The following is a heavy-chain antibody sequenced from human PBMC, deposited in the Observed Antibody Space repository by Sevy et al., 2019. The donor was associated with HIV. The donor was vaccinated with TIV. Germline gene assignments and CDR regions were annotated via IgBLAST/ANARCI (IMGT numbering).Heavy chain of an antibody. V-gene: IGHV3-21*01. D-gene: IGHD3-3*01. CDR3: AREAGYDFWSGYYSWFDP. CDR2: ISSSSSYI. Sequence: GGSLRLSCAASGFTFSSYSMNWVRQAPGKGLEWVSSISSSSSYIYYADSVKGRFTISRDNAKNSLYLQMNSLRAEDTAVYYCAREAGYDFWSGYYSWFDPWGQGTLVTVSS. CDR1: GFTFSSYS. J-gene: IGHJ5*02.